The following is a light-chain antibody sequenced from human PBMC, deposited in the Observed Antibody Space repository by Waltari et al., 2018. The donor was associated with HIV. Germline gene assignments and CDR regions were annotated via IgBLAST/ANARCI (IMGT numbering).Light chain of an antibody. CDR3: AAWDYSLNGPV. Sequence: QSVLTQSPSASGTPGQRVTISCSGSGSNIGSNNVHWYQQVPGPAPNLLIYRNNRGPDGVLARFSGSTSGAPPALSSSGAQAADEAHYYCAAWDYSLNGPVFGGGTRLTVL. J-gene: IGLJ2*01. V-gene: IGLV1-44*01. CDR2: RNN. CDR1: GSNIGSNN.